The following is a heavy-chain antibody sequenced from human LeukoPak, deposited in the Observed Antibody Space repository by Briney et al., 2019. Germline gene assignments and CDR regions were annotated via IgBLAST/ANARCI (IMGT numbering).Heavy chain of an antibody. CDR2: IYYSGST. CDR1: GGSISSYY. J-gene: IGHJ4*02. CDR3: ARCGYSGYEYDY. D-gene: IGHD5-12*01. V-gene: IGHV4-59*08. Sequence: SETLSLTCTVSGGSISSYYWSWIRQPPGKGLEWIGYIYYSGSTDYNPSLKSRVTMLVDTSKNQFSLKLSSVTAADTAVYYCARCGYSGYEYDYWGQGTLVTVST.